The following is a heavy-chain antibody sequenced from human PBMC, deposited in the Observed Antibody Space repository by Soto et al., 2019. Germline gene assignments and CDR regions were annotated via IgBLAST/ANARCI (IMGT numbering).Heavy chain of an antibody. J-gene: IGHJ6*02. CDR1: GFTFRSYV. V-gene: IGHV3-30*19. D-gene: IGHD3-16*01. CDR3: ARWGTTGGLDV. CDR2: TSYDGSNK. Sequence: QVQLVESGGGVVQPGTSLRLSCVGSGFTFRSYVIPWVRQAPGKGLEWVALTSYDGSNKDYGDSVKGRFTISRDNSRNTVDLQMDSQRREDTALYYCARWGTTGGLDVWGQGTMVSVSS.